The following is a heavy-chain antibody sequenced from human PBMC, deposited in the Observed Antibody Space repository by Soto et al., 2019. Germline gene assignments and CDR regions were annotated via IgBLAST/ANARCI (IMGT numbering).Heavy chain of an antibody. CDR2: IYYSGST. D-gene: IGHD3-10*01. CDR1: GGSISSSSYY. V-gene: IGHV4-39*01. J-gene: IGHJ4*02. Sequence: PAETLSLTCTVSGGSISSSSYYWGWIRQPPGKWLEWIGSIYYSGSTYYNPSLKSRVTISVDTSKNQFSLKLSSVTAADTAVYYCARHAYMVRGVIIASGFDYWGQGTLVTVSS. CDR3: ARHAYMVRGVIIASGFDY.